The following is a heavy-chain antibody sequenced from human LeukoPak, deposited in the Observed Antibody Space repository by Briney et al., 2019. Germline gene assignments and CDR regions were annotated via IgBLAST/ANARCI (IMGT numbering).Heavy chain of an antibody. CDR3: AKDREYYDSSGYCDY. J-gene: IGHJ4*02. Sequence: GGSLRLSCAASGFTFINYAMSWVRQAPGKGLEWVSAISGSGGTTYYADSVKGRFTFSRDNSKNTLYLQMNSLRAEDTAVYYCAKDREYYDSSGYCDYWGQGTLVTVSS. CDR1: GFTFINYA. CDR2: ISGSGGTT. D-gene: IGHD3-22*01. V-gene: IGHV3-23*01.